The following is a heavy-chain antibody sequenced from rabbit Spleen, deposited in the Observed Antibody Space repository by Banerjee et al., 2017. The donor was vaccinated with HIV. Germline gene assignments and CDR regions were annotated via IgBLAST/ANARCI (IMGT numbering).Heavy chain of an antibody. CDR1: GIDFSSSYY. CDR3: ARERDGTDGYGMDL. D-gene: IGHD6-1*01. CDR2: IYSGGSGDT. V-gene: IGHV1S45*01. J-gene: IGHJ6*01. Sequence: QQQLEESGGDLVKPEGSLTLTCTASGIDFSSSYYMSWVRQAPGKGLEWIACIYSGGSGDTWYANWAKGRFTISKTSSTTVTLQMTSLTVADTATYFCARERDGTDGYGMDLWGPGTLVTVS.